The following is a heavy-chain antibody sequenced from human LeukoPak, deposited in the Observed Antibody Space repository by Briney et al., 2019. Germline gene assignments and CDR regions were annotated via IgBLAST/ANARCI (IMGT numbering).Heavy chain of an antibody. CDR2: ISGSGGST. Sequence: GGSLRLSCAASGFTFSSYWMSWVRQAPGKGLEWVSAISGSGGSTYYADSVKGRFTISRDNSKNTLYLQMNSLRAEDTAVYYCAKTDTSSTYYYYYMDVWGKGTTVTVSS. CDR3: AKTDTSSTYYYYYMDV. J-gene: IGHJ6*03. V-gene: IGHV3-23*01. CDR1: GFTFSSYW. D-gene: IGHD2-2*01.